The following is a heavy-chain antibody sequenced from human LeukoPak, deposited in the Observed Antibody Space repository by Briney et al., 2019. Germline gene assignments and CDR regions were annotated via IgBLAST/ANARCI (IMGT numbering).Heavy chain of an antibody. D-gene: IGHD2-15*01. CDR3: ARDGGLNTYFDY. J-gene: IGHJ4*02. CDR2: TEPDGSAK. V-gene: IGHV3-7*01. CDR1: GFTFRNYW. Sequence: RGSLRLSCAASGFTFRNYWMGWVRQAPGKGLEYVANTEPDGSAKYYADSVRGRFTTSRDNANNLLYLQMNRLRAEDTAVYFCARDGGLNTYFDYWGKGTLVTVSS.